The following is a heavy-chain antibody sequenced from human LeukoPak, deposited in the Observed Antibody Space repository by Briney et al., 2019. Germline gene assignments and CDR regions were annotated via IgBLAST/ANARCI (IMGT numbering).Heavy chain of an antibody. CDR1: GFTLSDYY. Sequence: GGSLRLSCAASGFTLSDYYMSWIRQAPGKGLEWVSYISSSGSTIYYADSVKGRFTISRDNAKNSLYLQMNSLRAEDTAVYYCARGYDFWSGYRYGMDVWGQGTTVTVSS. D-gene: IGHD3-3*01. J-gene: IGHJ6*02. CDR2: ISSSGSTI. V-gene: IGHV3-11*01. CDR3: ARGYDFWSGYRYGMDV.